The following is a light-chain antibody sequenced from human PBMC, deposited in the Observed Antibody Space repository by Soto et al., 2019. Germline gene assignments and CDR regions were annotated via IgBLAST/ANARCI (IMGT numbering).Light chain of an antibody. CDR1: QSISNH. CDR3: QQSYSSPPT. J-gene: IGKJ1*01. Sequence: DIQMTQSPSSLSASVEDRVIITSRASQSISNHLNWYQQKPGKAPKLLIFAASRLQSGVPSRFSGSRSGPDFTLTISSLQPEDFATYYCQQSYSSPPTFGQGTKVEIK. CDR2: AAS. V-gene: IGKV1-39*01.